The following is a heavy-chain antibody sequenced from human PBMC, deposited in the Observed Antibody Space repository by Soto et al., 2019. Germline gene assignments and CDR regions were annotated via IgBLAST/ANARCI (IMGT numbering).Heavy chain of an antibody. D-gene: IGHD2-21*02. CDR1: GYTFTSYY. J-gene: IGHJ5*02. Sequence: ASVKVSCKASGYTFTSYYMHWVRQAPGQGLEWMGIINPSGGSTSYAQKFQGRVTMTRDTSTSTVYMELSSLRSEDTAVYYCARDLRSGGDWSRIDPRGQGTLVTVSS. CDR3: ARDLRSGGDWSRIDP. CDR2: INPSGGST. V-gene: IGHV1-46*01.